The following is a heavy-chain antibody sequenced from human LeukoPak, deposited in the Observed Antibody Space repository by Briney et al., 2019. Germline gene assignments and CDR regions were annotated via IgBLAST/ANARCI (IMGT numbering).Heavy chain of an antibody. V-gene: IGHV3-23*01. CDR3: ARDAYCGGDCYYDY. D-gene: IGHD2-21*02. J-gene: IGHJ4*02. Sequence: QSGGSLTLSCAASGFTFRDAAMTWVRQAPGKGLEWVSLISSSGANAYYADSVKGRFTISRDNSKNTLYLQMNNLRGEDTAEYYCARDAYCGGDCYYDYWGQGTLVTVSS. CDR1: GFTFRDAA. CDR2: ISSSGANA.